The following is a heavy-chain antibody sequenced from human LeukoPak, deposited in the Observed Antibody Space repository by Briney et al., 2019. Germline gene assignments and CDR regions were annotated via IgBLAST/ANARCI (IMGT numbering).Heavy chain of an antibody. CDR1: GFTFADYG. V-gene: IGHV3-49*04. CDR3: TWGQGSFDP. J-gene: IGHJ5*02. D-gene: IGHD7-27*01. Sequence: GGSLRLSCTTSGFTFADYGMTWVRQAPGKGLEWVGFIRSKAYGGTTEYAASVKGRFTISRDDSKSIAYLQMNSLKTEDTAVYYCTWGQGSFDPWGQGTLVTVSS. CDR2: IRSKAYGGTT.